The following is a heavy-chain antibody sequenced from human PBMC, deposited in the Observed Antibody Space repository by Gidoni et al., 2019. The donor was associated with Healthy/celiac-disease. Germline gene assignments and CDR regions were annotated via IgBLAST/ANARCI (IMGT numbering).Heavy chain of an antibody. Sequence: QVQLVESGGGVVQPGRSLRLSCAASGFTFSSYAMHWVRQAPGKGLEWVAVISYDGSNKYYADSVKGRFTISRDNSKNTLYLQMNSLRAEDTAVYYCARDSSVGVEWELGYWGQGTLVTVSS. CDR2: ISYDGSNK. CDR1: GFTFSSYA. J-gene: IGHJ4*02. V-gene: IGHV3-30-3*01. D-gene: IGHD1-26*01. CDR3: ARDSSVGVEWELGY.